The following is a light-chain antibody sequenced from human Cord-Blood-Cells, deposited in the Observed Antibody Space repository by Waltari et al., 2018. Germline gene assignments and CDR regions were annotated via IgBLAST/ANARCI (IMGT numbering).Light chain of an antibody. J-gene: IGLJ3*02. V-gene: IGLV1-40*01. Sequence: QSVPTQPPSVSAAPGQRVTIPCTGSSPNIGAGCDVHWYQQLPGTAPKLLIYGNSNRPSGVPDRFSGSKSGTSASLAITGLQAEDEADYYCQSYDSSLSGSRVFGGGTKLTVL. CDR1: SPNIGAGCD. CDR3: QSYDSSLSGSRV. CDR2: GNS.